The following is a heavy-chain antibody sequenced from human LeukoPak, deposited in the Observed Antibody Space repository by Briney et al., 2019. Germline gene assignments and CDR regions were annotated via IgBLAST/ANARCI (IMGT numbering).Heavy chain of an antibody. CDR3: ARDQKLLRSFDY. CDR1: GGSISSSNW. D-gene: IGHD1-26*01. J-gene: IGHJ4*02. Sequence: PSETLSLTCAVSGGSISSSNWWSWVRQPPGKGLEWIGSIYYSGSTYYNPSLKSRVTISVDTSKNQFSLKLSSVTAADTAVYYCARDQKLLRSFDYWGQGTLVTVSS. V-gene: IGHV4-4*02. CDR2: IYYSGST.